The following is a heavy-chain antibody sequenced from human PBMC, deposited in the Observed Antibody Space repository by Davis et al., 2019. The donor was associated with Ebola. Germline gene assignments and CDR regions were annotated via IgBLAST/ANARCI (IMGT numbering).Heavy chain of an antibody. CDR3: ASPYDSSGYYYVPLDY. J-gene: IGHJ4*02. CDR1: GFTFSSYA. D-gene: IGHD3-22*01. Sequence: GESLKISCAASGFTFSSYAMHWVRQAPGKGLEYVSAISSNGGSTYYADSVKGRFTISRDNSKNTLYLQMNSLRAEDTAVYYCASPYDSSGYYYVPLDYWGQGTLVTVSS. CDR2: ISSNGGST. V-gene: IGHV3-64*04.